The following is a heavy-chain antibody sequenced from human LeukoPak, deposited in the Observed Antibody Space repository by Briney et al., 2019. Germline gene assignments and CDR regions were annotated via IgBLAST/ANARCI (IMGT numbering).Heavy chain of an antibody. D-gene: IGHD3-9*01. CDR2: TYHRSKWHN. CDR3: ARAAYDILTGSTLWYFDH. V-gene: IGHV6-1*01. J-gene: IGHJ4*02. CDR1: GDSDSSNSAA. Sequence: SQTLSLTCGISGDSDSSNSAAWNWIRQSPSRGLEWLGRTYHRSKWHNDYAVSVKSRITINADTSKNQFSLQLNSVTPEDTAVYYCARAAYDILTGSTLWYFDHWGQGTLVTVSS.